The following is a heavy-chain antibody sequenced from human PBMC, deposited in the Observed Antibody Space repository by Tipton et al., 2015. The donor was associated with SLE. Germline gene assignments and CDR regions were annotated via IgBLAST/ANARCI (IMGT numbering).Heavy chain of an antibody. CDR3: SRMASTNAL. CDR2: IFYGSA. J-gene: IGHJ4*02. V-gene: IGHV4-59*01. CDR1: GGSISGFF. D-gene: IGHD5-24*01. Sequence: TLSLTCSVSGGSISGFFWTWIRQPPGKGLEWLGYIFYGSANYNPSLKSRVAISVDTSKNQFSLRLSSVTAADTAVYYCSRMASTNALWGQGTLLTVSS.